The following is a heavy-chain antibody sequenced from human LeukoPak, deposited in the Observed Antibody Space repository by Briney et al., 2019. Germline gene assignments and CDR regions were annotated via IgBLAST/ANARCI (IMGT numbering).Heavy chain of an antibody. D-gene: IGHD3-16*01. J-gene: IGHJ4*02. CDR1: GYTFTGYY. CDR2: INPNSGGT. CDR3: ARAGGGFDY. Sequence: ASVKVSCKASGYTFTGYYIHWVRQAPGQGLEWMGWINPNSGGTNYAQKFQGRVTMTSDTSISTAYMELIRLISDDTAVYYCARAGGGFDYWGQGTPVTVSS. V-gene: IGHV1-2*02.